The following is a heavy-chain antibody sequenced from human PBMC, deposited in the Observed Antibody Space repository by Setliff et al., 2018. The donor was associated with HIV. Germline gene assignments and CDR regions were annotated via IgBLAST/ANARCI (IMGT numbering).Heavy chain of an antibody. CDR1: GGSISSSSYY. CDR3: ARQEGYCSSTSCYAGPSMGYYYMDV. J-gene: IGHJ6*03. CDR2: IYYSGST. D-gene: IGHD2-2*01. Sequence: SETLSLTCTVSGGSISSSSYYWGWIRQPPGKGLEWIGSIYYSGSTYYNPSLKSRVTTSVDTSKNQFSLKLSSVTAADTAVYYCARQEGYCSSTSCYAGPSMGYYYMDVWGKGTTVTVSS. V-gene: IGHV4-39*01.